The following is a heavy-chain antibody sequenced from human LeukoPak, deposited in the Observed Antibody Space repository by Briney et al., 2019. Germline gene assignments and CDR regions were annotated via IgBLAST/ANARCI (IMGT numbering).Heavy chain of an antibody. Sequence: PSETLSLTCAVYGGSFSGYYWGWIRQPPGKGLEWIGFVHHSGSTYYNPSLKSRVTISADTSKNQFSLNLSSVTAADTAVYYCARGPPYMTAWSRVDYWGQGTLVTVSS. D-gene: IGHD1-1*01. CDR1: GGSFSGYY. CDR2: VHHSGST. CDR3: ARGPPYMTAWSRVDY. J-gene: IGHJ4*02. V-gene: IGHV4-34*01.